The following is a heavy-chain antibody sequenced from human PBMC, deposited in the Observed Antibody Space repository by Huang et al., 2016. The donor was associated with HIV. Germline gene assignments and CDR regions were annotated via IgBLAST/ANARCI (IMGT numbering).Heavy chain of an antibody. CDR1: GASISSGSYY. Sequence: QVQLQESGPGLVKPSQTLSLTCTVSGASISSGSYYWSWIRQPAGKGLEWIGRIYTSGSTNYNPSLKSRVTISVDTSKNPFSLKVTSVTAADTAVYSCARSYSSGWYFFDYWGQGTLVTVSS. CDR3: ARSYSSGWYFFDY. J-gene: IGHJ4*02. CDR2: IYTSGST. D-gene: IGHD6-19*01. V-gene: IGHV4-61*02.